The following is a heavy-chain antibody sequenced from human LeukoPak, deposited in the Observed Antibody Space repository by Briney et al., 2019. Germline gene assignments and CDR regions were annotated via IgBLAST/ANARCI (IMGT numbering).Heavy chain of an antibody. CDR3: AKEITPYYDFWRWFDP. CDR2: ISGSGGST. Sequence: GGSLGLSCAASGFTFSSYAMSWVRQAPGKGLEWVSAISGSGGSTYYADSVKGRFTISRDNSKNTLYLQMNSLRAEDTAVYYCAKEITPYYDFWRWFDPWGQRTLVTVSS. V-gene: IGHV3-23*01. J-gene: IGHJ5*02. D-gene: IGHD3-3*01. CDR1: GFTFSSYA.